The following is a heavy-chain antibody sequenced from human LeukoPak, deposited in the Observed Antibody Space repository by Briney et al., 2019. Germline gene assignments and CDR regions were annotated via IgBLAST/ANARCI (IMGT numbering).Heavy chain of an antibody. V-gene: IGHV1-46*01. CDR3: ARGYYYDSSGYHLPDY. CDR1: GYTFTSDY. CDR2: MNPSGGSA. Sequence: ASVKVSCKASGYTFTSDYMHWVRQAPGQGLEWMGIMNPSGGSASYAQKFQGRVTITADKSTSTAYMELSSLRSEDTAVYYCARGYYYDSSGYHLPDYWGQGTLVTVSS. J-gene: IGHJ4*02. D-gene: IGHD3-22*01.